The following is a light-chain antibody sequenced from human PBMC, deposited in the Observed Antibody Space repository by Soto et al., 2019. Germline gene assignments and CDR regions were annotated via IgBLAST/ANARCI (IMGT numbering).Light chain of an antibody. CDR2: GAS. V-gene: IGKV3-20*01. J-gene: IGKJ3*01. Sequence: EIVLTQSPGTLSLSPGERATLSCRASQSVSSSYLAWYQQKPGQAPRLLIYGASSRATGIPDRFSGSGSGKDFTVTISRLEPEDFGVYYCQQYGSSPLTFGPGTKVDIK. CDR1: QSVSSSY. CDR3: QQYGSSPLT.